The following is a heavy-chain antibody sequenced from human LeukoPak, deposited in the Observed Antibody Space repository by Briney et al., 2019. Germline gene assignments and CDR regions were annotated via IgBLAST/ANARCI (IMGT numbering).Heavy chain of an antibody. CDR3: ARIPPRGAWFGELDY. CDR2: IRYDGSNK. CDR1: GITFSSYG. V-gene: IGHV3-30*02. D-gene: IGHD3-10*01. J-gene: IGHJ4*02. Sequence: GGSLRLSCAASGITFSSYGMHWVRQAPGKGLEWVAFIRYDGSNKYYADSVKGRFAISRDNSKNTLYLQMNSLRAEDTAVYYCARIPPRGAWFGELDYWGQGTLVTVSS.